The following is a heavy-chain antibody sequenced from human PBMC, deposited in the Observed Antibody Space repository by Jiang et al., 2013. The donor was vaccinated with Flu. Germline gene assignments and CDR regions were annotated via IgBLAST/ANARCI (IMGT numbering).Heavy chain of an antibody. V-gene: IGHV5-10-1*01. J-gene: IGHJ5*02. Sequence: GAEVKKPGESLRISCKGSGYSFASYWISWVRQMPGKGLEWMGRIDPSDSYTNYSPSFQGHVTISADKSISTAYLQWSSLKASDTAMYYCARQIYSYGFVSRFDPWGQGTLVTVSS. D-gene: IGHD5-18*01. CDR1: GYSFASYW. CDR3: ARQIYSYGFVSRFDP. CDR2: IDPSDSYT.